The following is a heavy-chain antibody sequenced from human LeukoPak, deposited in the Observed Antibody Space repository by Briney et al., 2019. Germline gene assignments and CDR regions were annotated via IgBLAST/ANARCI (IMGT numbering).Heavy chain of an antibody. V-gene: IGHV1-8*01. CDR1: VYTFTSYD. CDR3: TRATVWRWLVRGINWFDP. CDR2: MNPNSGNT. D-gene: IGHD6-19*01. Sequence: ASVKVSCMASVYTFTSYDINGVRQATGQGLEWMGWMNPNSGNTGYAQKFQRRVTMTRNTSISTAYMELSSLRSEDTAVYYCTRATVWRWLVRGINWFDPWGQGTLVTVSS. J-gene: IGHJ5*02.